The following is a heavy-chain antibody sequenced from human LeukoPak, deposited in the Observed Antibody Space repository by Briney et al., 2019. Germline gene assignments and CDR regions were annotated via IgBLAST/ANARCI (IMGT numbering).Heavy chain of an antibody. CDR2: MSGSGGST. CDR1: GFTMSNYG. V-gene: IGHV3-23*01. CDR3: AKGLGKATITPLGY. D-gene: IGHD5-24*01. Sequence: GGSLRLSCAASGFTMSNYGVSWVRQAPGKGLEWVSNMSGSGGSTYYADSVKGRFTISRDNSKNTLYLQMDSLRAEDTAVYYCAKGLGKATITPLGYWGQGTLVTVSS. J-gene: IGHJ4*02.